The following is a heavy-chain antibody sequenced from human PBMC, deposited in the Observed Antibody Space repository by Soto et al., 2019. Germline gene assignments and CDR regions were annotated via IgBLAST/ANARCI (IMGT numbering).Heavy chain of an antibody. Sequence: GGSLRLSCAASGFTFSSYAMSWVRQAPGKGLEWVSAISGSGGSTYYADSVKGRFTISRDNSKNRLYLQMNSLRAEDTAVYYCAKRPESWNYHPPNWYFDLWGRGTLVTVSS. CDR3: AKRPESWNYHPPNWYFDL. CDR1: GFTFSSYA. J-gene: IGHJ2*01. V-gene: IGHV3-23*01. CDR2: ISGSGGST. D-gene: IGHD1-7*01.